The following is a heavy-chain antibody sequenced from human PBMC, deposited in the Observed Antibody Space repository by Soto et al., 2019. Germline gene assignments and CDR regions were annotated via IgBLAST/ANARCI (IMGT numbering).Heavy chain of an antibody. CDR2: INHSGST. D-gene: IGHD3-10*01. Sequence: QVQLQQWGAGLLKPSETLSLTCAVYGGSFSGYYWSWIRQPPGKGLEGIGEINHSGSTNYNPSLKSRVTISVDKYKNQFSLKLSSVTAADTAVYYCARVLTLVRGVISAFDYWGQGTLVTVSS. V-gene: IGHV4-34*01. CDR3: ARVLTLVRGVISAFDY. CDR1: GGSFSGYY. J-gene: IGHJ4*02.